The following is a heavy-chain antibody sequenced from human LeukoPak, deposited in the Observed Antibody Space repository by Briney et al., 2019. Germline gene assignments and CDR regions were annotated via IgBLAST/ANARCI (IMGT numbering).Heavy chain of an antibody. J-gene: IGHJ6*03. CDR3: ARDTARGPLVFMDV. D-gene: IGHD5-18*01. Sequence: GGSLRLSCAASGFTFSSYTMNWVRQAPGKGLEWVSSISSTCTHIYYADSLKGRFTISRDNAKNSLYLQMNSLRAEDTAVYYCARDTARGPLVFMDVWGKGTTVTVSS. CDR2: ISSTCTHI. CDR1: GFTFSSYT. V-gene: IGHV3-21*01.